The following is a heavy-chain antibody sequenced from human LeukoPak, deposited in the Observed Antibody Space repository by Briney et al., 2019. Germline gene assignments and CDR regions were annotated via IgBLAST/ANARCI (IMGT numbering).Heavy chain of an antibody. D-gene: IGHD6-13*01. Sequence: GASVKVSCKASGYTFTSYDINWVRQATGQGLEWMGWMNPNSGNTGYAQKFQGRVTMTRNTSTSTAYMELSSLRSEDTAVYYCARVSRGIAAAGMTYYFDYWGQGTLVTVSS. CDR3: ARVSRGIAAAGMTYYFDY. CDR2: MNPNSGNT. CDR1: GYTFTSYD. J-gene: IGHJ4*02. V-gene: IGHV1-8*01.